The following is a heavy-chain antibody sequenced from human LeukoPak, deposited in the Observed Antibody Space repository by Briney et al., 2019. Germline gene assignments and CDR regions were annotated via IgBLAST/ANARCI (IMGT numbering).Heavy chain of an antibody. CDR3: ARDPYCSSTSCYPT. V-gene: IGHV3-7*01. CDR2: IKQDGSEK. D-gene: IGHD2-2*01. J-gene: IGHJ4*02. CDR1: GFTFSSYG. Sequence: GRSLRLSCAASGFTFSSYGMHWVRQAPGKGLEWVANIKQDGSEKYYVDSVKGRFTISRDNAKNSLYLQMNSLRAEDTAVYYCARDPYCSSTSCYPTWGQGTLVTVSS.